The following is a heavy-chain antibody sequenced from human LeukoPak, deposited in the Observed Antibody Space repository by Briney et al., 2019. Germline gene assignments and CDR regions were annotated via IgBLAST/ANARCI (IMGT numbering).Heavy chain of an antibody. CDR1: GXTFSDYA. CDR3: AKGRAGIDY. V-gene: IGHV3-64*04. Sequence: PGGSLRLSCSASGXTFSDYAVFWVRQAPGKGLEYVSAISSNGGNTCYADSVKGRFTISRDNSKNTLYVQMNSLRAEDTAVYYCAKGRAGIDYWGQGTLVIVSS. CDR2: ISSNGGNT. D-gene: IGHD6-19*01. J-gene: IGHJ4*02.